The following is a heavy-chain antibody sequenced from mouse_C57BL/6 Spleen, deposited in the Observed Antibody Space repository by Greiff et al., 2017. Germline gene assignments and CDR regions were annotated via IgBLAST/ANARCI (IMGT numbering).Heavy chain of an antibody. D-gene: IGHD1-1*01. J-gene: IGHJ2*01. CDR1: GYTFTSYW. CDR3: ARVVNTGFFDD. V-gene: IGHV1-69*01. Sequence: QVQLQQPGAELVMPGASVKLSCKASGYTFTSYWINWVKQRPGPGLEWIAEIYPCSSYTYYNQKFKGKATLTVEKSSSTAYMQLSSLTSEDSAVYFCARVVNTGFFDDWGKGTTLTVSS. CDR2: IYPCSSYT.